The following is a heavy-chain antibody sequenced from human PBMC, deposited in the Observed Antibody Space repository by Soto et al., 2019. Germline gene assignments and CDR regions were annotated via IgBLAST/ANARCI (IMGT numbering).Heavy chain of an antibody. D-gene: IGHD6-19*01. CDR1: GGSISSSSYY. Sequence: SETLSLACTVSGGSISSSSYYWGWIRQPPGKGLEWIGSIYYSGSTYYNPSLKSRVTISVDTSKNQFSLKLSSVTAADTAVYYCARQVPPRVAGSDYFDYWGQGTLVTVSS. J-gene: IGHJ4*02. V-gene: IGHV4-39*01. CDR2: IYYSGST. CDR3: ARQVPPRVAGSDYFDY.